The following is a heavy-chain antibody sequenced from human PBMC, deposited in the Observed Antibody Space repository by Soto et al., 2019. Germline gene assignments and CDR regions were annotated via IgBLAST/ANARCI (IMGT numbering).Heavy chain of an antibody. D-gene: IGHD5-12*01. CDR2: INPNSGGT. CDR3: ARAPSGYDLHYYYYGMDV. CDR1: GYTFTGYY. V-gene: IGHV1-2*02. J-gene: IGHJ6*02. Sequence: ASVKVSCKASGYTFTGYYMHWVRQAPGQGLEWMGWINPNSGGTNYAQKFQGRVTMTRDTSISTAYMELSRLRSDDTAVYYCARAPSGYDLHYYYYGMDVWGQGTTVTVSS.